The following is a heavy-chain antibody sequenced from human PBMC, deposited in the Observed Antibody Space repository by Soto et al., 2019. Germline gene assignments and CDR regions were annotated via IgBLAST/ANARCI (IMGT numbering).Heavy chain of an antibody. CDR1: GFTFSTYG. Sequence: HPGGSLRLSCAASGFTFSTYGMQWVRQAPGKGLEWVAVISYDGYLKYYVDAVKGRFTVARDNSKNKLFLEMNSLRVEDNAGYFCSKDFKVSGSHYGTLNYYYGMDVWGQGTTVTVSS. D-gene: IGHD3-10*01. J-gene: IGHJ6*02. CDR3: SKDFKVSGSHYGTLNYYYGMDV. CDR2: ISYDGYLK. V-gene: IGHV3-30*18.